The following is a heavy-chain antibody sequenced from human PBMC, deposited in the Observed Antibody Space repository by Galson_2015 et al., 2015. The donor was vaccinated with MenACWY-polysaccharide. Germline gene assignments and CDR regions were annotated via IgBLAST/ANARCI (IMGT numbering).Heavy chain of an antibody. CDR3: ARDSGIAGADDY. D-gene: IGHD6-13*01. CDR2: INGGSSTI. V-gene: IGHV3-48*02. J-gene: IGHJ4*02. CDR1: GFTFSTYS. Sequence: SLRLSCAASGFTFSTYSMTWVHQAPGKGLEWVSYINGGSSTIYYADSVKGRFTISRDNAKNSLYLQMNSLRDDDTAVYYCARDSGIAGADDYWGQGTLVTVSS.